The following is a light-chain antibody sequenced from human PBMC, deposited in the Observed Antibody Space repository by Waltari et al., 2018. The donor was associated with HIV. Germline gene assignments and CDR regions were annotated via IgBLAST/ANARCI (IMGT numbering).Light chain of an antibody. Sequence: EIVMTQSPATLSVYPGERATLSCRASQSVSSNLARYQQKPGQVPRLLTYGASTRATGIPARFSDSGSGTEFTLTISSLQSEDFAVYYCQQYNNWPRGTFGQGTKVEIK. J-gene: IGKJ1*01. CDR2: GAS. V-gene: IGKV3-15*01. CDR1: QSVSSN. CDR3: QQYNNWPRGT.